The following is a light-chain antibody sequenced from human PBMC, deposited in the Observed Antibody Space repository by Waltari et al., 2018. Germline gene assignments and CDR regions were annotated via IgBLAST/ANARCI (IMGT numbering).Light chain of an antibody. V-gene: IGLV2-11*01. CDR2: DVT. Sequence: QSALTQPRSVSGSPGQSVTISCTGTSSDVGGYDYVSWYQPHPGKAPKLLICDVTTRPSGVPDPCSASKSGNTASLTISGLQAEDEADYYCCSYAGSYTHVVFGGGTKLTVL. CDR3: CSYAGSYTHVV. CDR1: SSDVGGYDY. J-gene: IGLJ2*01.